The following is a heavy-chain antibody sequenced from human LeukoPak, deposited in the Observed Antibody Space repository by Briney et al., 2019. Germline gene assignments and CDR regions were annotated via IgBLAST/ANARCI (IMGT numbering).Heavy chain of an antibody. CDR1: GGSFSGYY. CDR3: ARDHEVSSSSFDY. D-gene: IGHD6-6*01. CDR2: INHGEST. Sequence: SETLSLTCAVSGGSFSGYYWYWIRQPPGKGLEWIGEINHGESTNYNPSLESRVTISVDTSKNQFSLKLTSVTAADTAAYYCARDHEVSSSSFDYWGQGTLVTVSS. J-gene: IGHJ4*02. V-gene: IGHV4-34*01.